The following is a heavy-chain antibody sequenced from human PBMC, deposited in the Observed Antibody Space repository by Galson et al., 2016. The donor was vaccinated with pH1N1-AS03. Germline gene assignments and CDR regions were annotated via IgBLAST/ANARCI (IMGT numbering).Heavy chain of an antibody. D-gene: IGHD5-12*01. CDR1: GYTFTSYN. J-gene: IGHJ4*02. CDR3: ARDPNWGNDYHFDS. CDR2: IDPDTGGT. Sequence: SVKVSCKASGYTFTSYNVHWVRQAPGKGLEWLGWIDPDTGGTNYAPKFEGRVSITRDSSINTTFLEVRSLRADDSTVYFCARDPNWGNDYHFDSWGQGTLIIVSS. V-gene: IGHV1-2*02.